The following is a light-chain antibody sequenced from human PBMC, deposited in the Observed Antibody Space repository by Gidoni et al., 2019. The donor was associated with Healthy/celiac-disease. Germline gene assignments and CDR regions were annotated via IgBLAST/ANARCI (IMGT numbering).Light chain of an antibody. CDR1: SSDVGGYNY. CDR3: SSYTSSRSWV. Sequence: QSALTQPASVSGSPGQSITISCTGTSSDVGGYNYFSWYQQHPGKDPKLMIYEVSNRPSGGSNRVSGSKSGNTASLTISGRQAEDEADYYCSSYTSSRSWVFGGGTKLTVL. V-gene: IGLV2-14*01. J-gene: IGLJ3*02. CDR2: EVS.